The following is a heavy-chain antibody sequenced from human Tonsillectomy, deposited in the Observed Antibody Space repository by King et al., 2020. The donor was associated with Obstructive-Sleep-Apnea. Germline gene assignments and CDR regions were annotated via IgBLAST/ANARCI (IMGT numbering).Heavy chain of an antibody. CDR1: GGSISSGDYY. D-gene: IGHD4-17*01. J-gene: IGHJ3*02. CDR3: ARASGVLYGDFDAFDI. Sequence: VQLQESGPGLVKPSQTLSLTCTVSGGSISSGDYYWSWIRQPPGKGLEWIGYIYYSGSTYYNPSLKSRVTISVDTSKNQFSLKLSSVTAADTAVYYCARASGVLYGDFDAFDIWGQGTMVTVSS. V-gene: IGHV4-30-4*01. CDR2: IYYSGST.